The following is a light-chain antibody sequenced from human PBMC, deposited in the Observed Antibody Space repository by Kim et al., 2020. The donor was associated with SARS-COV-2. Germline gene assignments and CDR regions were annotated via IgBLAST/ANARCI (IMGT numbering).Light chain of an antibody. CDR3: QQYNDWPPWT. CDR1: QGVGVN. J-gene: IGKJ1*01. CDR2: AAS. V-gene: IGKV3-15*01. Sequence: SPGDRVTLSCRARQGVGVNLAWYQQKPGQAPMLLFYAASTLATGVPARFSGSGSGSEFTLTISSLQSEDFAVYYCQQYNDWPPWTFGQGTKVDIK.